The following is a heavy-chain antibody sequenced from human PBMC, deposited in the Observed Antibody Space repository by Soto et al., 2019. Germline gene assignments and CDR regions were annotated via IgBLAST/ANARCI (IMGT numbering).Heavy chain of an antibody. CDR1: GNTFNNHG. V-gene: IGHV1-18*01. D-gene: IGHD2-2*01. CDR3: AGDPNTSRFDY. J-gene: IGHJ4*02. Sequence: GSSVKVSCKASGNTFNNHGVSWLRQAPGQGLEWMGWISTYSGTRNYARKFQDRVTMSSDTSTSTVYMELRSLTSNDTAIYYCAGDPNTSRFDYWGQGTPVTVSS. CDR2: ISTYSGTR.